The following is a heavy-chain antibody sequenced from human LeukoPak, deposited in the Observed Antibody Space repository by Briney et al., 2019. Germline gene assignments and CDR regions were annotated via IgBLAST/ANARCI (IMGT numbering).Heavy chain of an antibody. D-gene: IGHD6-19*01. J-gene: IGHJ3*02. Sequence: GGSLRLSCAASGFTFSSYSMNWVRQAPGKGLEWVSYISSSSSTIYYADSVKGRFTISRDNAKNSLYLQMNSLRAEDTAVYYCARAPPIAVADPNTNLDSFDIWGQGTMVTVSS. CDR1: GFTFSSYS. CDR2: ISSSSSTI. CDR3: ARAPPIAVADPNTNLDSFDI. V-gene: IGHV3-48*04.